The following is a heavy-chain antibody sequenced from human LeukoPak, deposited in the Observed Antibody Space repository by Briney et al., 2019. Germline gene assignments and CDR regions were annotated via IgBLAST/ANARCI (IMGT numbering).Heavy chain of an antibody. CDR2: ISTYNGNT. J-gene: IGHJ4*02. Sequence: ASVKVSCKASGYTFTSYGISWVRQAPGQGLEWMGWISTYNGNTNYAQKVQGRVTMTIDTSTSTGYMELRSLRSDDTAVYYCARAYSSGRYGELDYWGQGTLVTVSS. CDR1: GYTFTSYG. D-gene: IGHD6-19*01. V-gene: IGHV1-18*01. CDR3: ARAYSSGRYGELDY.